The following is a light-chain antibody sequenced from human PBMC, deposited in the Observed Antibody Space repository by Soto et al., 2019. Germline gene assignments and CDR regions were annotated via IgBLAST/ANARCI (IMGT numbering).Light chain of an antibody. CDR3: MIWYNSAVV. Sequence: QLVLTQPSSLSASPGASASLTCTLRSGINVDSYRMFWFQQKPGSPPQFLLKYKSDSDKQQGSGVSSRFSGSKDSTANAGILLISGIQSDDEADYYCMIWYNSAVVFGGGTKLTVL. J-gene: IGLJ3*02. V-gene: IGLV5-45*03. CDR2: YKSDSDK. CDR1: SGINVDSYR.